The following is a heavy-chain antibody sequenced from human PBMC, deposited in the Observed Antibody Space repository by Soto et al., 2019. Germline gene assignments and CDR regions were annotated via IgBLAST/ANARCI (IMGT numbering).Heavy chain of an antibody. CDR2: IYWDDDK. CDR1: GFSLSARPVA. V-gene: IGHV2-5*02. J-gene: IGHJ4*02. Sequence: QITLRESGPTRVQPTQTLTLTCTFSGFSLSARPVAVGWIRQPPGKALERLALIYWDDDKRYSPSLMSRLTITKDTSKNQVVLTMTNMGPLDTAIYYCVHRAGIDGNWNGGYFDYWGQGALVTVSS. CDR3: VHRAGIDGNWNGGYFDY. D-gene: IGHD1-1*01.